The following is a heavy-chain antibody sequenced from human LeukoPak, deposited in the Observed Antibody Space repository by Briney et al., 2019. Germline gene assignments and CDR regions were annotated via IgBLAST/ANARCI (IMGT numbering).Heavy chain of an antibody. CDR3: AKVLTAAGLDL. D-gene: IGHD6-25*01. CDR2: IHDDGRT. J-gene: IGHJ5*02. V-gene: IGHV4/OR15-8*01. Sequence: SETLSLTCSVSGGSMSDSITWGWVRQPPGKGLEWLANIHDDGRTAPNPSLRSRLTISQDRSKNQFSLKVSSVTAADTVFYYCAKVLTAAGLDLWGQGILVTVSS. CDR1: GGSMSDSIT.